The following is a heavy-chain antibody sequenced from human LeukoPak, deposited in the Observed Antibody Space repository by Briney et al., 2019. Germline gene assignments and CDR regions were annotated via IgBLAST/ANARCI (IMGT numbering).Heavy chain of an antibody. CDR3: ARGLHPGLCYGMDV. D-gene: IGHD5-24*01. J-gene: IGHJ6*02. CDR2: ISYDGSNK. V-gene: IGHV3-30-3*01. Sequence: GGSLRLSCAASGFTFSSYAMHWVRQAPGKGLEWVAVISYDGSNKYYADSVKGRFTISRDNSKNTLYLQMNSLRAEDTAVYYCARGLHPGLCYGMDVWGQGTTVTVSS. CDR1: GFTFSSYA.